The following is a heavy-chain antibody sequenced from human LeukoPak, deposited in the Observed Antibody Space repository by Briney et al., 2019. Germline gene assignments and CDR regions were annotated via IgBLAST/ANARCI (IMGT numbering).Heavy chain of an antibody. CDR3: ASDSYSPEYFQH. D-gene: IGHD2-15*01. CDR1: GFGVSKNY. V-gene: IGHV3-66*01. Sequence: GGSLRLSCAASGFGVSKNYMSWVRQAPGKGLEWVSVIYSGGSTFYADSVKGRFTISRDNSKNTLYLQMNSLRAEDTAVYYCASDSYSPEYFQHWGQGTLVTVSS. J-gene: IGHJ1*01. CDR2: IYSGGST.